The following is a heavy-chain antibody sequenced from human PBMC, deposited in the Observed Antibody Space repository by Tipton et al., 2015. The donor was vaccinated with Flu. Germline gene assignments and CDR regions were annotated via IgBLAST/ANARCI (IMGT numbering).Heavy chain of an antibody. V-gene: IGHV4-34*01. Sequence: TLSLTCAIYGGSFSGYYWSWVRQPPGKGLEWIGDINHSGSTTYNPSLESRVTISADTSKKQFSLKLSSVTAADTAVYYCATKFAYSGGWEPLDYWGQGTLVTVSS. CDR3: ATKFAYSGGWEPLDY. D-gene: IGHD6-19*01. CDR2: INHSGST. CDR1: GGSFSGYY. J-gene: IGHJ4*02.